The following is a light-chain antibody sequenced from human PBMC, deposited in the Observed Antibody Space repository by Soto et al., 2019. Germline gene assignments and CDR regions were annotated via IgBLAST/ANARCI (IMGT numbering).Light chain of an antibody. CDR2: AAS. CDR1: QSISSY. Sequence: AIRMTQSPSSLSASTGDRVTITCRASQSISSYLAWYQQKPGKAPKLLIYAASTLQSGVPSRFSGSGSGTDFTLTISCLQSEAFATYYCQQYYSYPQTFGQGTKVDIK. CDR3: QQYYSYPQT. J-gene: IGKJ1*01. V-gene: IGKV1-8*01.